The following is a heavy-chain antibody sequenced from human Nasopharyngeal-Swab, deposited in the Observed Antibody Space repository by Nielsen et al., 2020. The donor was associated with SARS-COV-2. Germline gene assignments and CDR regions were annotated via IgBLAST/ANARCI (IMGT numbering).Heavy chain of an antibody. V-gene: IGHV3-11*04. CDR1: GFTFSDYY. CDR2: ISSSGSTI. J-gene: IGHJ4*02. CDR3: ARDLLGGSPYDY. Sequence: GESLKISCAASGFTFSDYYMSWIRQAPGKGLEWVSYISSSGSTIYYADSVKGRFTISRDNAKNSLYPQMNSLRAEDTAVYYCARDLLGGSPYDYWGQGTLVTVSS. D-gene: IGHD1-26*01.